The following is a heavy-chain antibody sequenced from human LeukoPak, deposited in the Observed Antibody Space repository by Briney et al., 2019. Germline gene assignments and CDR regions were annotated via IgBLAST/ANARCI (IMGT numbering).Heavy chain of an antibody. CDR2: IIPILGIA. J-gene: IGHJ4*02. CDR1: GGTFSSYA. Sequence: ASVKVSCKASGGTFSSYAISWVRQAPGQGLEWMGSIIPILGIANYAQKFQGRVTITADKSTSTAYMELSSLRSEDTAVYYCARGPDTAMVYFDYWGQGTLVTVSS. V-gene: IGHV1-69*04. D-gene: IGHD5-18*01. CDR3: ARGPDTAMVYFDY.